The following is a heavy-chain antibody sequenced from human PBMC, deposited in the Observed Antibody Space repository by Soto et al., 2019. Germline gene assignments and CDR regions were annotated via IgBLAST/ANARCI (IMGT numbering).Heavy chain of an antibody. V-gene: IGHV4-30-4*01. Sequence: QVQLQESGPGLVKPSQTLSLTCTVSGGSISSGDYYWSWIRQPPGKGLEWIGYIYYSGSTYYNPSLKRRVTITVDTSRNQFALKLSSVTAADTAVYYCASHYDYVGGSYREWGQGTLVTVSS. D-gene: IGHD3-16*02. CDR1: GGSISSGDYY. J-gene: IGHJ4*02. CDR3: ASHYDYVGGSYRE. CDR2: IYYSGST.